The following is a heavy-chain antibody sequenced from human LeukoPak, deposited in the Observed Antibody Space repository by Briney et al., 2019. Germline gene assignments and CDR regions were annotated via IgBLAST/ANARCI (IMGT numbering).Heavy chain of an antibody. CDR3: ARIYYDFWSGYYTEYYFDY. CDR2: INHSGST. D-gene: IGHD3-3*01. CDR1: GGSFSGYY. V-gene: IGHV4-34*01. J-gene: IGHJ4*02. Sequence: PSETLSLTCAVYGGSFSGYYWSWIRQPPGKGLEWIGEINHSGSTNYNPSLKSRVTISVDTSKNQFSLKLSSVTAADTAVYYCARIYYDFWSGYYTEYYFDYWGQGTLVTVSS.